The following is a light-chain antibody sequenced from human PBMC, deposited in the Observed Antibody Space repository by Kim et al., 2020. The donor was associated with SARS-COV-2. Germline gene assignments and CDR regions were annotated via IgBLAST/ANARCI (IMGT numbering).Light chain of an antibody. CDR1: SGHSSYI. J-gene: IGLJ2*01. CDR2: LEGSGSY. CDR3: ETWDSKSVV. Sequence: QLVLTQSSSASASLGSSVKLTCTLSSGHSSYIIAWHQQQPGKAPRYLMKLEGSGSYNKGSGVPDRFSGSSSGADRYLTISNLQSEDEADYYCETWDSKSVVFGRGTQLTVL. V-gene: IGLV4-60*03.